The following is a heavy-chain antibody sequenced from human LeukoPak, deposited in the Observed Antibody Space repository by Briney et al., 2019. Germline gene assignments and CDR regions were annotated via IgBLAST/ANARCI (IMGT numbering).Heavy chain of an antibody. Sequence: ASVEVSCKASGGTFSSYAISWVRQAPGQGLEWMGRIIPILGIANYAQKFQGRVTITADKSTSTAYMELSSLRSEDTAVYYCAGASKMATTDLDYWGQGTLVTVSS. CDR3: AGASKMATTDLDY. J-gene: IGHJ4*02. V-gene: IGHV1-69*04. D-gene: IGHD5-24*01. CDR1: GGTFSSYA. CDR2: IIPILGIA.